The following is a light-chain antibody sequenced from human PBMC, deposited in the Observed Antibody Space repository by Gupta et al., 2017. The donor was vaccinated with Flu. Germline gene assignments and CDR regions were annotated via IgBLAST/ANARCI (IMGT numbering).Light chain of an antibody. CDR2: RHT. V-gene: IGLV1-40*01. CDR1: SSNIGSGYD. J-gene: IGLJ2*01. Sequence: QSVLTQPPSVSGAPGQRVTISCTGSSSNIGSGYDVHWYQQLPGTAHNLLIYRHTSRPAGVPDRFSGSTSGTAASLAVTGLQKEEEAYYYCQSYDSLSGSVFGGGTKLTVL. CDR3: QSYDSLSGSV.